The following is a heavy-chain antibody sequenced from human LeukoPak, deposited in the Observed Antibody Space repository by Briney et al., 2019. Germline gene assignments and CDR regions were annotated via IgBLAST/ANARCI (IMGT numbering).Heavy chain of an antibody. Sequence: PGGSLRLSCAASGFTFSSYGMSWVRQAPGKGLEWVSAISGSGGSTYYADSVKGRFTISRDNAKNSLYLQMNSLRAEDTAVYYCARADTDYYYDSSGWTGRWAMVQPGYYYYYMDVWGKGTTVTISS. V-gene: IGHV3-23*01. CDR2: ISGSGGST. CDR1: GFTFSSYG. CDR3: ARADTDYYYDSSGWTGRWAMVQPGYYYYYMDV. J-gene: IGHJ6*03. D-gene: IGHD3-22*01.